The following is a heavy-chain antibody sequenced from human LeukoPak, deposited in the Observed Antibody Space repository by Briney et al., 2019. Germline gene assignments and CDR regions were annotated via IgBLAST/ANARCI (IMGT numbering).Heavy chain of an antibody. D-gene: IGHD3-3*01. CDR1: GFTFSSYA. CDR2: IGGSGGST. J-gene: IGHJ4*02. Sequence: PGGSLRLSCAASGFTFSSYAMSWVRQAPGKGLEWVSGIGGSGGSTYYADSVKGRFTISRDNSKNTLYLQMNSLRAEDTAVYYCAKDWRWSGRGNYFDYWGQGTLVTVSS. V-gene: IGHV3-23*01. CDR3: AKDWRWSGRGNYFDY.